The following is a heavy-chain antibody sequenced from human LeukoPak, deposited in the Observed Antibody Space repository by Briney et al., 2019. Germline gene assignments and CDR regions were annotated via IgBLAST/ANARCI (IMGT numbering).Heavy chain of an antibody. V-gene: IGHV3-23*01. CDR3: ARIGGTKPTDAFDS. CDR1: GFTFTNYG. CDR2: ISPPGGTT. J-gene: IGHJ3*01. D-gene: IGHD3-3*01. Sequence: PGGSLRLSCVDSGFTFTNYGMSWVRQTPGKGLEYVSSISPPGGTTYYADSVKGRFFVSRDNSKNTVYLQMSSLRVDDTAVYYCARIGGTKPTDAFDSGAKGQWSPSLQ.